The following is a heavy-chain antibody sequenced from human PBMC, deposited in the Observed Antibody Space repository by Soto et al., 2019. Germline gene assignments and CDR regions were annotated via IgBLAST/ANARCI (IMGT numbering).Heavy chain of an antibody. CDR2: ISYSGTT. CDR3: AIPGYGVRYFDWLLPFDY. V-gene: IGHV4-59*12. CDR1: DGSISSYY. D-gene: IGHD3-9*01. Sequence: SETLSLTCTVSDGSISSYYWSWIRQPPGKGLECIGYISYSGTTKYNPSLKNRVTILRDTSKNQFSLKLSSVTAADTAVYYCAIPGYGVRYFDWLLPFDYWGQGTLVTVS. J-gene: IGHJ4*02.